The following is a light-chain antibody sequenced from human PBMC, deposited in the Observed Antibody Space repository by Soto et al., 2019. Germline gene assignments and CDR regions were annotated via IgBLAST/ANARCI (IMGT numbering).Light chain of an antibody. CDR3: QQSYSTPIT. J-gene: IGKJ5*01. V-gene: IGKV1-39*01. Sequence: DIQMTKYQSSLSASVGDRVTITCRASQSISSYLNWYQQKPGKAPKLLIYAASSLQSGVPSRFSGSGSGTDFTLTISSLQPEDFATYYCQQSYSTPITFCQGTRLEN. CDR1: QSISSY. CDR2: AAS.